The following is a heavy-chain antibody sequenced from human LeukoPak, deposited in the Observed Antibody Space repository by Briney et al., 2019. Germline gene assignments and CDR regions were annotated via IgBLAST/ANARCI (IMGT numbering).Heavy chain of an antibody. CDR2: IIPIFGTA. D-gene: IGHD6-13*01. CDR1: GGTFSSYA. Sequence: SVKVSCKASGGTFSSYAISWVRQAPGQGLEWMGGIIPIFGTANYAQKFQGRVTITADKSTSTAYMELSSLRSEDTAVYYCARWNPLYSSRYYFDYWGQGTLVTVSS. CDR3: ARWNPLYSSRYYFDY. V-gene: IGHV1-69*06. J-gene: IGHJ4*02.